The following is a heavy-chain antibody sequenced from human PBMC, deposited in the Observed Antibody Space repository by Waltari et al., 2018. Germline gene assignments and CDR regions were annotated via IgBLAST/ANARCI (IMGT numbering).Heavy chain of an antibody. CDR1: GVFLTEVHW. D-gene: IGHD4-17*01. CDR2: MFPRGIT. V-gene: IGHV4-4*02. Sequence: VHLQESGPGLVQPSGTLSLTCAVSGVFLTEVHWWSWVRQPPGKGLEWIGEMFPRGITKYTQSLKSRVTISVDASKNLFFLNWTSVTAADTAMYYCARDGGDYGGIDYYYYGMDVWGQGTTVTVSS. CDR3: ARDGGDYGGIDYYYYGMDV. J-gene: IGHJ6*02.